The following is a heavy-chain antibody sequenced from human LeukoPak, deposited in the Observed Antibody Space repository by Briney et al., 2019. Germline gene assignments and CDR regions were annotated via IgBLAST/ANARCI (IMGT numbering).Heavy chain of an antibody. CDR2: INHSGST. J-gene: IGHJ4*02. CDR3: ARGEEYYGSGSYYNRGFDY. Sequence: KSSETLSLTCAVYGGSFSGYYWRWIRQPPGKGLEWIGEINHSGSTNYNPSLKSRVTISVDTSKNQFSLKLSSVTAADTAVYYCARGEEYYGSGSYYNRGFDYWGQGTLVTVSS. D-gene: IGHD3-10*01. CDR1: GGSFSGYY. V-gene: IGHV4-34*01.